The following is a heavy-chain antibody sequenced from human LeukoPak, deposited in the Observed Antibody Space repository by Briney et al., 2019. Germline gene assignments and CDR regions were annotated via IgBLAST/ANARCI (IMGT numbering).Heavy chain of an antibody. CDR2: ISITSSYI. CDR1: GFTFSSYS. D-gene: IGHD3-22*01. V-gene: IGHV3-21*01. Sequence: GGSLRLSCAASGFTFSSYSMNWVRQAPGKGLQRVSSISITSSYIYYADSVKGRFTISRDNAKNSLYLQMNSLRAEDTAVYYCAKSGSGSPAHYYYYGMDVWGQGTTVTVSS. J-gene: IGHJ6*02. CDR3: AKSGSGSPAHYYYYGMDV.